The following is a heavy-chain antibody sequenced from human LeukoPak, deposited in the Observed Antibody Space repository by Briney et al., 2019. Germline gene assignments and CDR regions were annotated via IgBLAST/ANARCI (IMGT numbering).Heavy chain of an antibody. D-gene: IGHD4-23*01. V-gene: IGHV4-34*01. CDR1: GGSFSGYY. CDR3: ARLRVTTVVTPDFDY. Sequence: PSETLSLTCAVYGGSFSGYYWSWIRQPPGKGLEWIGEINHSGSTNYNPSLKSRVTISVDTSKNQFSLKLSSVTAADTAVYYCARLRVTTVVTPDFDYWGQGTLVTVSS. J-gene: IGHJ4*02. CDR2: INHSGST.